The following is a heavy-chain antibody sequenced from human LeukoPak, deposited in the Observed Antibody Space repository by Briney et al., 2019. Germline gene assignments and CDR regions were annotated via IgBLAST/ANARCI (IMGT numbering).Heavy chain of an antibody. CDR2: IYNSGST. J-gene: IGHJ3*02. CDR1: GGSISSYY. D-gene: IGHD2-2*01. CDR3: ARLTAVGAFDI. Sequence: SETLSLTCTVSGGSISSYYWSWIRQPPGKGLEWIGYIYNSGSTNYNPSLKTRVTMSVDTSKSQFSLKFSSMTAADTAIYYCARLTAVGAFDIWGQGTMVNVSP. V-gene: IGHV4-59*01.